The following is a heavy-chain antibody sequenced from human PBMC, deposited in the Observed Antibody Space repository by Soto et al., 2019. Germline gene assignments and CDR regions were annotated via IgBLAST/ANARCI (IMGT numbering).Heavy chain of an antibody. CDR1: GLTFEDYA. J-gene: IGHJ5*02. CDR2: INWNSGST. D-gene: IGHD2-21*01. CDR3: ARGRGALTVISNWFDP. Sequence: GGSLRLSCEASGLTFEDYAMHWIRQAPGKGLEWVAGINWNSGSTGYADSVKGRFTISRDNVNNSLHLEMSTLKAEDTAMYYCARGRGALTVISNWFDPWGQGTLGTV. V-gene: IGHV3-9*01.